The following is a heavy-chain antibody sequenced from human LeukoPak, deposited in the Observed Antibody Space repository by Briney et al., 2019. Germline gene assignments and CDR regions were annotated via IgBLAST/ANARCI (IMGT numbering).Heavy chain of an antibody. CDR2: ISWNSGSI. J-gene: IGHJ5*02. D-gene: IGHD3-10*01. Sequence: PGGSLRLSCAASGFTFDDYAMHWVRQAPGKGLEWVSGISWNSGSIGYADSVKGRFTISRDNAKNSLYLRMNSLRAEDTALYYCAKELWFGELSYWFDPWGQGTLVTVSS. CDR3: AKELWFGELSYWFDP. V-gene: IGHV3-9*01. CDR1: GFTFDDYA.